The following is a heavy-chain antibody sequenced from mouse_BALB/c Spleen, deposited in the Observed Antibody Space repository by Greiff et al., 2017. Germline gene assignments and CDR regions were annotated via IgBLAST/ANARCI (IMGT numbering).Heavy chain of an antibody. Sequence: EVNLVESGGGLVKPGGSLKLSCAASGFTFSSYAMSWVRQTPEKRLEWVASISRGGSTYYPDSVKGRFTISRDNARNILYLQMSSLRSEDTAMYYCARDITTVNAMDYWGQGTSVTVSS. V-gene: IGHV5-6-5*01. CDR1: GFTFSSYA. D-gene: IGHD1-1*01. CDR3: ARDITTVNAMDY. J-gene: IGHJ4*01. CDR2: ISRGGST.